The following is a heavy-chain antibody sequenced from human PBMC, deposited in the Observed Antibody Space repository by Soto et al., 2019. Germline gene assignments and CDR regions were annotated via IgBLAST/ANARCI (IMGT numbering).Heavy chain of an antibody. Sequence: GFTFRSYNMHWVRQAPGKGLDWVTLISHDGTIRYYADSVKGRFTISRDNAKNSLYLQMNSLRAEDTAVYYCARVSVAYDAFDIWGQGTMVTVSS. CDR1: GFTFRSYN. CDR2: ISHDGTIR. CDR3: ARVSVAYDAFDI. J-gene: IGHJ3*02. D-gene: IGHD5-12*01. V-gene: IGHV3-30*04.